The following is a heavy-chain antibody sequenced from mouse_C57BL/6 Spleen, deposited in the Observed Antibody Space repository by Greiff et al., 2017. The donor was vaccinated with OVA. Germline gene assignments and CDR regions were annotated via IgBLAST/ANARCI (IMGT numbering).Heavy chain of an antibody. V-gene: IGHV3-6*01. CDR2: IRYDGST. Sequence: DVQLQESGPGLVKPSPSLSLTCSVTGYSITSGYYWNWIRQFPGNKLEWMGYIRYDGSTNYNPSLKNRISITRDTSKNQFFLKLNSVTTEDTATYYCARGGSNYVWFAYWGQGTLVTVSA. CDR3: ARGGSNYVWFAY. D-gene: IGHD2-5*01. J-gene: IGHJ3*01. CDR1: GYSITSGYY.